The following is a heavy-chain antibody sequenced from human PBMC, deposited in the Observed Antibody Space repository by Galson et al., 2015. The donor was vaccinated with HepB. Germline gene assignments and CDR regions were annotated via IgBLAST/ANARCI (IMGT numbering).Heavy chain of an antibody. Sequence: QSGAEVKKPGESLKISCKGSGYSFTSYWIAWVRQMPGKGLEWMGIIYPGDSDTRYSPSFQGQVTISADKSISTAYLQWSSLKASDIAMYYCSRPAASGNYKFYDFDIWGQGTMVTVSS. J-gene: IGHJ3*02. CDR3: SRPAASGNYKFYDFDI. V-gene: IGHV5-51*01. CDR1: GYSFTSYW. CDR2: IYPGDSDT. D-gene: IGHD3-10*01.